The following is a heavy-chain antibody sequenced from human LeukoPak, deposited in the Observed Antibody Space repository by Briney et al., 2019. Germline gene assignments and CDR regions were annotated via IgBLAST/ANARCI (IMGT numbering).Heavy chain of an antibody. CDR2: LSESGAT. CDR1: GFTLSNFA. CDR3: AKGWSHAVTPYNYYFDY. V-gene: IGHV3-23*01. Sequence: GGSLRLSCAASGFTLSNFAMTWVRQAPGKGLEWVSGLSESGATYYADSVSGRFTISRDNSENTLYLQMSSLRADDTAMYYCAKGWSHAVTPYNYYFDYWGQGTLVTVS. D-gene: IGHD4-17*01. J-gene: IGHJ4*02.